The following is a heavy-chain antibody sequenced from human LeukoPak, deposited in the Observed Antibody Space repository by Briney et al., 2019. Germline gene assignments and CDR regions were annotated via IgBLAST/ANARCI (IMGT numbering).Heavy chain of an antibody. J-gene: IGHJ4*02. V-gene: IGHV1-8*01. CDR3: ARGGGKDGYNFY. D-gene: IGHD5-24*01. Sequence: ASVKVSCKASGYTFTSYDINWVRQATGQGLEWMGWMNPNSGNTGYAQKFQGRATMTRNTSISTAYMELSSLRPEDTAVYYCARGGGKDGYNFYWGQGTLVTVSS. CDR2: MNPNSGNT. CDR1: GYTFTSYD.